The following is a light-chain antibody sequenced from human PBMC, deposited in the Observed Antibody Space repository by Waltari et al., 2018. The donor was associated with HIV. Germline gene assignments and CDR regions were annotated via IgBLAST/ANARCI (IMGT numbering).Light chain of an antibody. CDR1: QSNHSNY. Sequence: VLTQSPGTLSLSPGERSTLPCRARQSNHSNYLAWYQQNPDQAPRLLIYRASTRATGIPDRFGGSGSGTDFTLTVSRLEPEDFAVYYCKQFGDSPWTFGQGTKVEIK. J-gene: IGKJ1*01. CDR2: RAS. V-gene: IGKV3-20*01. CDR3: KQFGDSPWT.